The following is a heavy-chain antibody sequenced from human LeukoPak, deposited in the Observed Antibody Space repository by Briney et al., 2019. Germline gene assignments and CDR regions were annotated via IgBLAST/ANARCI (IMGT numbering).Heavy chain of an antibody. D-gene: IGHD3-16*01. Sequence: GGSLRLSCTTSGYTLRTCAMRRLRQAPGKGLEWVSAISGSGANTYYANSVRGRFTISKDNSKNTLYLQMNNLSAEDTAVYFCAKHLQGGYDHPRPEEYRGQGTLVTVSS. V-gene: IGHV3-23*01. CDR3: AKHLQGGYDHPRPEEY. CDR2: ISGSGANT. J-gene: IGHJ4*02. CDR1: GYTLRTCA.